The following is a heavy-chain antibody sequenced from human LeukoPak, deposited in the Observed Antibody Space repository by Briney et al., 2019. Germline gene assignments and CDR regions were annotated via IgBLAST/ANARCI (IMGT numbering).Heavy chain of an antibody. V-gene: IGHV1-18*01. Sequence: GASVKVSCTASGYTFTSYGISWVGEAPRQRLEWMGWIRAYNGNTNHAQKLQGSVTMTTDTSTSTAYMELRSLRSDDTAVYYCARDQPIYDFWSGYPRGDNWFDPWGQGTLVTVSS. CDR3: ARDQPIYDFWSGYPRGDNWFDP. CDR1: GYTFTSYG. D-gene: IGHD3-3*01. J-gene: IGHJ5*02. CDR2: IRAYNGNT.